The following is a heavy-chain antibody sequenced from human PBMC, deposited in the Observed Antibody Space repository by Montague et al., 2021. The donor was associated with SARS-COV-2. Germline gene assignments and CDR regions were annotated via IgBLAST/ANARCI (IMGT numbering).Heavy chain of an antibody. V-gene: IGHV4-39*01. D-gene: IGHD6-25*01. Sequence: SESHSLVYTVSGGSVSRISSHWGWIRQPPGKGLEYIGSVYYAGGTQYNPSLKSRVTISVDTSNDQFSLKMNSVTAADTAVYFCGRLYCSSFDYWGQGTLVTVSS. J-gene: IGHJ4*02. CDR3: GRLYCSSFDY. CDR1: GGSVSRISSH. CDR2: VYYAGGT.